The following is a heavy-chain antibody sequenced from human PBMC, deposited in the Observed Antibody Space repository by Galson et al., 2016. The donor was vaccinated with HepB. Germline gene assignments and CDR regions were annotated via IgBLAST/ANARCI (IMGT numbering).Heavy chain of an antibody. CDR3: AAYVATVASRRANCFDP. Sequence: SETLSLTCNVSGDSVNTGRYYWNWIRQSPGKGLEWIGYMYYSGMTKYSPSLKSRVTISVDASKNQFSLNLRSVTAADTAVYYCAAYVATVASRRANCFDPWGQGILVTVSS. CDR1: GDSVNTGRYY. V-gene: IGHV4-61*01. J-gene: IGHJ5*02. D-gene: IGHD3-10*02. CDR2: MYYSGMT.